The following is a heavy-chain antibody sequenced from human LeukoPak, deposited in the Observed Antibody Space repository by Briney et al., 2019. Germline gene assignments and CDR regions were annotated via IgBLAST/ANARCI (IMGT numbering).Heavy chain of an antibody. J-gene: IGHJ5*02. CDR3: AVGELSFDP. Sequence: GESLKISCKGSEYSFTSYWITWVRQMPGKRLEWMGRIDPSDSYTNYSPSFQGHVTISADKSISTAYVQWSSLKASDTAMYYCAVGELSFDPWGQGTLVTVSS. CDR1: EYSFTSYW. CDR2: IDPSDSYT. D-gene: IGHD3-16*02. V-gene: IGHV5-10-1*01.